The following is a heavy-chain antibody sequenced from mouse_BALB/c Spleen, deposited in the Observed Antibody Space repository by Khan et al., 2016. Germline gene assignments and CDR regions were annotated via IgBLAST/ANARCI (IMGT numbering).Heavy chain of an antibody. CDR2: IWGDGTT. V-gene: IGHV2-6-7*01. J-gene: IGHJ4*01. Sequence: QVQLKESGPGLVAPSQSLSITCTVSGFSLIAYGVNWVRQPPGKSLEWLGMIWGDGTTDYNSALKSRLNITKDNSKSQVSLKMNSLQTDDTAGYYCARDGWGYYAMDYWGQGTSVTVSS. CDR1: GFSLIAYG. D-gene: IGHD2-2*01. CDR3: ARDGWGYYAMDY.